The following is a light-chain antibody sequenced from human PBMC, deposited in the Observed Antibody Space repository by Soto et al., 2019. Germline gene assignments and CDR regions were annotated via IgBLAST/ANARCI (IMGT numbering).Light chain of an antibody. CDR2: GAS. CDR3: QQYNNWPPLT. CDR1: QSVTTD. J-gene: IGKJ4*01. V-gene: IGKV3-15*01. Sequence: EIVMTQSPATLSVSPMEIATLSFRASQSVTTDLAWYQHKPGQAPRLLIYGASTRATGIPARFSGSGSGTEFTLTISSLQSEDFAIYYCQQYNNWPPLTFGGGTKVDIK.